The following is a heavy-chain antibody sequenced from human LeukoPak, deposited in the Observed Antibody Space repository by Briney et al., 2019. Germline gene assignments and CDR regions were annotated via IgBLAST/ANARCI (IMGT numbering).Heavy chain of an antibody. J-gene: IGHJ4*02. CDR3: ALTAVIAAAGTLTPDY. CDR1: VYSISSGYH. D-gene: IGHD6-13*01. CDR2: IYHSGST. Sequence: SETLSLTCAVSVYSISSGYHWGWIRQPPGKGLEWIGSIYHSGSTYYNPSLKSRVTISVDTSKNQFPLKLSSVTAADTAVYYCALTAVIAAAGTLTPDYWGQGTLVTVSS. V-gene: IGHV4-38-2*01.